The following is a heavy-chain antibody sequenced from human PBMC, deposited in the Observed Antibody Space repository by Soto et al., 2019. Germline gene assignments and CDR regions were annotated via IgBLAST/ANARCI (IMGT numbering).Heavy chain of an antibody. CDR1: GGWITNSSW. CDR2: IYHSGST. CDR3: ESPSSGYSSSSPISFYYYGMDV. V-gene: IGHV4-4*01. J-gene: IGHJ6*02. Sequence: SQTLLLTWAVSGGWITNSSWWGWVRQTVGLGLEWIGEIYHSGSTNYNPSLKSRVTISVDKSKNQFSLKLSSVTAADSAVYCRESPSSGYSSSSPISFYYYGMDVWGQGTTVTVSS. D-gene: IGHD6-13*01.